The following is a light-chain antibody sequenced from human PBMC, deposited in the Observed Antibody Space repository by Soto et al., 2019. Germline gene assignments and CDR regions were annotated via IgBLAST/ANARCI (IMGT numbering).Light chain of an antibody. CDR1: QSISSY. CDR2: AAS. J-gene: IGKJ1*01. Sequence: DIQMTQSPSSLSVSVGDRVTITCRASQSISSYLNWYQQKPGKAPKFLIYAASSLHSGVPSRFSGSGSGTDFTLTISSLRPEDFATYYCQQTYSYPWTFGQGTKVAIK. CDR3: QQTYSYPWT. V-gene: IGKV1-39*01.